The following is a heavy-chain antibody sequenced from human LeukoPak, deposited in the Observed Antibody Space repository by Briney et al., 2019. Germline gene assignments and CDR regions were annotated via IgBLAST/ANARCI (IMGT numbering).Heavy chain of an antibody. CDR1: GGSFSGYY. CDR3: ARGGSSWYNGPFDY. V-gene: IGHV4-34*01. Sequence: TSETLSLTCAVDGGSFSGYYWSWIRQPPGKGLEWIGEINHSGSTNYNPSLKSRVTISVDTSKNQFSLKLSSVTAADTAVYYCARGGSSWYNGPFDYWGQGTLVTVSS. D-gene: IGHD6-13*01. J-gene: IGHJ4*02. CDR2: INHSGST.